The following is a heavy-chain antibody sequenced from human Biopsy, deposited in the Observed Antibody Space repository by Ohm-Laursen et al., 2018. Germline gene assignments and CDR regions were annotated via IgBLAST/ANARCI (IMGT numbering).Heavy chain of an antibody. J-gene: IGHJ6*02. CDR1: GFSFSSYG. D-gene: IGHD6-6*01. Sequence: SLRLSCAASGFSFSSYGMHWVRQAPGKGLEWVAVISDAGRNKYYVDSVKGRFTISRDNSKNTLYLQMNNLRAEDTAVYYCARDSSRRAREGGMDVWGQGTTVTVSS. V-gene: IGHV3-30*03. CDR3: ARDSSRRAREGGMDV. CDR2: ISDAGRNK.